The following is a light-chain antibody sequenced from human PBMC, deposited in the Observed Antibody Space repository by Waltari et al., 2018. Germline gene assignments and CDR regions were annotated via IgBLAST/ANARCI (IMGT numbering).Light chain of an antibody. Sequence: QLVLTQSPSASASLGASVKLTCTLSSGHSSNIIAWLQQRPERGPRYLMKVNSDGSHYKGDAIPDRLSGSSYGAERYLTISSLQSEDEADYYCETGGHGTWVFGGGTKLTVL. CDR2: VNSDGSH. CDR3: ETGGHGTWV. V-gene: IGLV4-69*01. J-gene: IGLJ3*02. CDR1: SGHSSNI.